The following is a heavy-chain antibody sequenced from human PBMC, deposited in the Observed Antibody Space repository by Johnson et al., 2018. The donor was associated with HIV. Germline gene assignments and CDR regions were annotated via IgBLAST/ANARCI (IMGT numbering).Heavy chain of an antibody. CDR2: IGTAGDT. Sequence: QLVESGGGLVQPGGSLRLSCAASGFTFSSYDMHWVRQATGKGLEWVSAIGTAGDTYYPGSVKGRFTISRDNSKNTLYLQMNSLRAEDTAVYYCARPLGPPLWHDAFDIWGQGTMVTVSS. CDR3: ARPLGPPLWHDAFDI. D-gene: IGHD3-16*01. CDR1: GFTFSSYD. V-gene: IGHV3-13*01. J-gene: IGHJ3*02.